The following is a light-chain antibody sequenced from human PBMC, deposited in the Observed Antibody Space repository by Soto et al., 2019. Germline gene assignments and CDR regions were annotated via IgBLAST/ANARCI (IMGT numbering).Light chain of an antibody. J-gene: IGLJ3*02. V-gene: IGLV7-43*01. CDR3: LLHYADGWV. CDR1: TGAVTSGYD. Sequence: QAVVTQEPSLTVSPGGTVTLTCASSTGAVTSGYDPNWFQQKPGQAPRALIYSTNNKYSWTPARFSGSLLGDKAALTLSGVQPEDEAEYHCLLHYADGWVFGGGTKVTVL. CDR2: STN.